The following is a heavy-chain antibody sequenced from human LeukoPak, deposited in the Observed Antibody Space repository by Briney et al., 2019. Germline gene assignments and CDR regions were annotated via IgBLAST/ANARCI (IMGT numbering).Heavy chain of an antibody. V-gene: IGHV3-53*01. J-gene: IGHJ4*02. CDR3: GTHAGRTGSDD. CDR2: IYSGGST. CDR1: GFTVSSNY. Sequence: GGSLRLSCAASGFTVSSNYMSWVRQAPGKGLEWVSVIYSGGSTYYADSVKGRFTISRDNSKNTLYLQMNSLRAEDTAVYYCGTHAGRTGSDDWGQGTLVTVSS. D-gene: IGHD3/OR15-3a*01.